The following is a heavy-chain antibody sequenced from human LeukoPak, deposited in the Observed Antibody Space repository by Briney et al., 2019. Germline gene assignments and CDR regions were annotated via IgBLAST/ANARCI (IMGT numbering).Heavy chain of an antibody. J-gene: IGHJ6*02. CDR1: GYTFTGYY. V-gene: IGHV1-2*02. D-gene: IGHD6-13*01. CDR3: ARVRIAAPYYYYYGMDV. CDR2: INPNSGGT. Sequence: ASVKVSCKASGYTFTGYYMHWVRQAPGQGLEWMGWINPNSGGTNYAQKFQGRVTMTRDTSISTAYMELSRLRSDDTAVYYCARVRIAAPYYYYYGMDVWGQGTTVTVSS.